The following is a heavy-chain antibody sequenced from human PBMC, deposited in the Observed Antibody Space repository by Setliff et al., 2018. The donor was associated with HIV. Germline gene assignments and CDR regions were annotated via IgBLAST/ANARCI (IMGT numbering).Heavy chain of an antibody. CDR2: VFYSGST. V-gene: IGHV4-39*07. Sequence: SETLSLTCTVSGGSISNYYWGWIRQPPGKGLEWIGTVFYSGSTSYSPPLKSRVTISVDTSKNQFSLKLKSVTAADTALYYCARLVRGGSGHYFDYWGQGKLVTVSS. CDR3: ARLVRGGSGHYFDY. D-gene: IGHD3-10*01. J-gene: IGHJ4*02. CDR1: GGSISNYY.